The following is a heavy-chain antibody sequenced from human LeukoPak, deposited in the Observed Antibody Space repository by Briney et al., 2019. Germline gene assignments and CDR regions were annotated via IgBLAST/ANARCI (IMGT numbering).Heavy chain of an antibody. J-gene: IGHJ4*02. CDR3: AKWRWRQSEFDY. V-gene: IGHV3-7*01. CDR2: ITSDGHEE. CDR1: GFTFSTYF. D-gene: IGHD5-24*01. Sequence: PGGTLRLSCAASGFTFSTYFMGWVRQAPGKGLECVANITSDGHEEYCVYSVQGRSTISRDNTNNSLFLLMNSLRAEDTAIYYCAKWRWRQSEFDYWGQGTPVTVSS.